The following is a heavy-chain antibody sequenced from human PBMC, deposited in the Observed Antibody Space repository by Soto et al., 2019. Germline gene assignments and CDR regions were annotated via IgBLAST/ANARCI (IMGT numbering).Heavy chain of an antibody. J-gene: IGHJ1*01. CDR3: AKVITARPLGEYFQH. D-gene: IGHD6-6*01. CDR2: ISYDGSNK. Sequence: GGSLRLSCAASGFTFSSYGMHWVRQAPGKGLEWVAVISYDGSNKYYADSVKGRFTISRDNSKNTLYLQMNSLRAENTAVYYCAKVITARPLGEYFQHWGQGTLVTVSS. CDR1: GFTFSSYG. V-gene: IGHV3-30*18.